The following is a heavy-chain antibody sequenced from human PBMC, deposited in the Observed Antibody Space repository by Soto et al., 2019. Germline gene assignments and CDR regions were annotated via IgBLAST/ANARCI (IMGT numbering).Heavy chain of an antibody. CDR3: ATAFDTAMLTSDY. Sequence: EVQLLESGGGLVQPGGSLRLSCAASGLTFSRYTMNWVRQAPGKGLEWVSSISTLSNYIDYADSVKGRFTISRDNAKNSVFLQMVSLRAEDTAMYYCATAFDTAMLTSDYWGQGTLVTVSS. D-gene: IGHD5-18*01. J-gene: IGHJ4*02. V-gene: IGHV3-21*01. CDR2: ISTLSNYI. CDR1: GLTFSRYT.